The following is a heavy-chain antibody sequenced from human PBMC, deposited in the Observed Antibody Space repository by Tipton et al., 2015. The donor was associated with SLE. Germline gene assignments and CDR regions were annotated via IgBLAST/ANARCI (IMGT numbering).Heavy chain of an antibody. V-gene: IGHV1-2*02. CDR1: GYTFTGYY. Sequence: QLVQSGAEVKKPGASVKVSCKASGYTFTGYYMHWVRQAPGQGLEWMGWINPNSGGTNYAQKFQGRVTMTRDTSISTAYMELSRLRSDDTAVYYCARARRGVVTAIRDGMDVWGQGTTVTVSS. CDR3: ARARRGVVTAIRDGMDV. CDR2: INPNSGGT. J-gene: IGHJ6*02. D-gene: IGHD2-21*02.